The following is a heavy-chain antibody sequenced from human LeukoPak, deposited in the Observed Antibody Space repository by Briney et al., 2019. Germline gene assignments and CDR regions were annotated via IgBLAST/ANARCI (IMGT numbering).Heavy chain of an antibody. CDR1: GFTFSSYG. J-gene: IGHJ4*02. V-gene: IGHV3-30*18. D-gene: IGHD6-19*01. Sequence: GGSLRLSRAASGFTFSSYGMHWVRQAPGKGLEWVAVISYDGSNEYYADSVKGRFTISRDNSKNTLYLQMNSLRAEDTALYYCAKWKGSNLEASGWYFDYWGQGVLVTVSS. CDR3: AKWKGSNLEASGWYFDY. CDR2: ISYDGSNE.